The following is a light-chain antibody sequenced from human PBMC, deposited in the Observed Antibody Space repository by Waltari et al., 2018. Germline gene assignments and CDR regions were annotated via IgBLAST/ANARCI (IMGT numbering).Light chain of an antibody. CDR3: QQRRDWPLT. Sequence: SCRASQIVTNYLAWYQQKPGQAPRLLIYYTSNRATGIPARFSGSGFGTDFTLTISSLEPEDFAVYYCQQRRDWPLTFGGGTKVEIK. V-gene: IGKV3-11*01. J-gene: IGKJ4*01. CDR1: QIVTNY. CDR2: YTS.